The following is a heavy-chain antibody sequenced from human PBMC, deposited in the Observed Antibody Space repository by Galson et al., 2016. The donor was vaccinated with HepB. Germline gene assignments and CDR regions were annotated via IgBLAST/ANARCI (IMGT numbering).Heavy chain of an antibody. J-gene: IGHJ4*02. D-gene: IGHD2/OR15-2a*01. CDR3: ARDMYTTARDY. V-gene: IGHV3-7*01. Sequence: WIRQSPGKGLERVANIKEDGTVKNYVDSVKGRFTISRDNAKNSFYLQMNNLRAEDTAVYYCARDMYTTARDYWGQGTLVTVSS. CDR2: IKEDGTVK.